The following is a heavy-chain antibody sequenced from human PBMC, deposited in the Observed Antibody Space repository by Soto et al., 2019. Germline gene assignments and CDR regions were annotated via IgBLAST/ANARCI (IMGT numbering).Heavy chain of an antibody. CDR1: GFTFGDYA. J-gene: IGHJ6*02. D-gene: IGHD6-19*01. CDR2: IRSKAYGGTT. Sequence: GGSLRLSCTASGFTFGDYAMSWFRQAPGKGLEWVGFIRSKAYGGTTEYTASVKGRFTISRDDSKSITNLQMNSLKTEDTAVYYCIWAGIASPYYYYYGMDVWGQGTTVTVSS. V-gene: IGHV3-49*01. CDR3: IWAGIASPYYYYYGMDV.